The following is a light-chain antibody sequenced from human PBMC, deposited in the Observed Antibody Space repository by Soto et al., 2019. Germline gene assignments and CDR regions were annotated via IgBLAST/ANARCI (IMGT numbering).Light chain of an antibody. V-gene: IGKV3D-20*02. CDR1: QSITSTS. CDR3: QQHGQWPIT. CDR2: DAS. Sequence: EIVLTQSPATLSLSPGERVTLSCGASQSITSTSIAWYQHKPGQAPRLLIYDASSRASGVPARFSGSGSGTDFTLTISSLQPEDFATYYCQQHGQWPITFGQGTRLEIK. J-gene: IGKJ5*01.